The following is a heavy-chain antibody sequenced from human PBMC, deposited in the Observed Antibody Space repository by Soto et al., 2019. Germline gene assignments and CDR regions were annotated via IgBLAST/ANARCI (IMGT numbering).Heavy chain of an antibody. CDR2: ISGSGGST. V-gene: IGHV3-23*01. CDR1: GFTFSSYA. Sequence: PGGSLRLSCAASGFTFSSYAMSWVRQAPGKGLEWVSAISGSGGSTYYADSVKGRFTISRDNSKNTLYLQMNSLRVEDKAVYYCAKLHYYDSSGSYTYYSYYGMDVWGQGTTVTVSS. CDR3: AKLHYYDSSGSYTYYSYYGMDV. D-gene: IGHD3-22*01. J-gene: IGHJ6*02.